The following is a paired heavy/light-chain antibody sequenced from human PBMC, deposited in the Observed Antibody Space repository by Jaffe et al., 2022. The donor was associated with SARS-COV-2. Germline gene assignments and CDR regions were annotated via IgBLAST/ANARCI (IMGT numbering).Light chain of an antibody. CDR2: AAS. V-gene: IGKV1-27*01. J-gene: IGKJ3*01. CDR3: QKYNSVPFA. CDR1: QGIGNY. Sequence: DIQMTQSPSSLSASVGDRVTITCRASQGIGNYLAWYQQRPGKVPKLLIYAASTLQSGVPSRFSGSGSGTDFTLTISSLQPEDIATYYCQKYNSVPFAFGPGTKVDIK.
Heavy chain of an antibody. CDR1: GFSLSNARMG. V-gene: IGHV2-26*01. J-gene: IGHJ5*02. Sequence: QVTLKESGPVLVKPTETLTLTCTVSGFSLSNARMGVSWIRQPPGKALEWLAHIFSDGKESYNTSLKSRLTISKDTSKSQVVLTMTNMGPVDTATYYCARRLPQNWFDPWGQGTLVTVSS. CDR3: ARRLPQNWFDP. CDR2: IFSDGKE.